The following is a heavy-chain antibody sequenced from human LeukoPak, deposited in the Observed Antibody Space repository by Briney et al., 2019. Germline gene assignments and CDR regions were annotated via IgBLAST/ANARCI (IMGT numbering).Heavy chain of an antibody. J-gene: IGHJ5*02. CDR3: AREIFGWVIITNCFDP. CDR1: GGSFSGYY. CDR2: INHRGST. D-gene: IGHD3-3*01. Sequence: SETLSLTCAVHGGSFSGYYWSWIRQRPGKGLEWIGEINHRGSTNYNPSLKGRATISLDTSKNQVSLKLSSVTAADTAVYYCAREIFGWVIITNCFDPWGQGALVTVS. V-gene: IGHV4-34*01.